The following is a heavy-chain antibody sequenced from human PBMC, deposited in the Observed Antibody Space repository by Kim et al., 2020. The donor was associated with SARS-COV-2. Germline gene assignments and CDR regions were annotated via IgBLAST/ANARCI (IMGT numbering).Heavy chain of an antibody. CDR1: GYTFTSYA. D-gene: IGHD3-3*01. V-gene: IGHV1-3*01. Sequence: ASVKVSCKASGYTFTSYAMHWVRQAPGQRLEWMGWINAGNGNTKYSQKFQGRVTITRDTSASTAYMELSSLRSEDTAVYYCARECNSSLFGVVIIGGWCDPWGQGTLVTVSS. CDR3: ARECNSSLFGVVIIGGWCDP. J-gene: IGHJ5*02. CDR2: INAGNGNT.